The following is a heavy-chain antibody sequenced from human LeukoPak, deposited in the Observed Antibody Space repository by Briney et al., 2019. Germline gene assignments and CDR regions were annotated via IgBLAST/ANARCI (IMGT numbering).Heavy chain of an antibody. CDR3: AKGQLVDYGMDV. V-gene: IGHV3-30*18. J-gene: IGHJ6*02. D-gene: IGHD6-13*01. CDR2: TSYDESHK. Sequence: GGSLRLSCAASGFTFSSYAMHWVRQAPGKGLEWVAVTSYDESHKYYADSVKGRFTISRDNYKNTLYLQMDSLRGEDTAVYYCAKGQLVDYGMDVWGQGTTVTVSS. CDR1: GFTFSSYA.